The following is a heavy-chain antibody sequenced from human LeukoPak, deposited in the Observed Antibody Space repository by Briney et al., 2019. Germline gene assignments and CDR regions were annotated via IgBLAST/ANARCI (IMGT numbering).Heavy chain of an antibody. CDR1: GCTFSSYA. D-gene: IGHD6-13*01. J-gene: IGHJ4*02. CDR2: IIPFFGTA. Sequence: SVKVSCKASGCTFSSYAISWVRQAPGQGLEWMGGIIPFFGTANYAQKLQGRVTITADESTSTAYMELSSLRSEDTAVYYCAGGGTSSSWYTPFDYWGQGTLVTVSS. V-gene: IGHV1-69*13. CDR3: AGGGTSSSWYTPFDY.